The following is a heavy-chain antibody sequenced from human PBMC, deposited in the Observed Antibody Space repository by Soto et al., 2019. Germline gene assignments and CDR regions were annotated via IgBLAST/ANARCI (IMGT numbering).Heavy chain of an antibody. V-gene: IGHV4-34*01. J-gene: IGHJ4*02. D-gene: IGHD2-8*02. CDR1: GASFSGYS. Sequence: VQLQQGGARLLQSSEPLSLTCAVYGASFSGYSWSWIRQPPETRLEWIGDINHSGSTNYNPSLKSRVTISVDTSKNQFSLKLTSVTAADTAVYYCARDKITGLFDYWGQGALVTVSS. CDR2: INHSGST. CDR3: ARDKITGLFDY.